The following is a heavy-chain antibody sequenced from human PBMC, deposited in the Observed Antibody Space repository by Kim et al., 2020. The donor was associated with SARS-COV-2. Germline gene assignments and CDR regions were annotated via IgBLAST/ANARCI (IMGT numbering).Heavy chain of an antibody. D-gene: IGHD2-8*01. CDR3: ARDGPGRALTD. CDR2: T. Sequence: TSASDSVKGRFTTSRDKSETTLYLQMNSLRADDTALYYCARDGPGRALTDWGQGILVTVSS. V-gene: IGHV3-53*01. J-gene: IGHJ4*02.